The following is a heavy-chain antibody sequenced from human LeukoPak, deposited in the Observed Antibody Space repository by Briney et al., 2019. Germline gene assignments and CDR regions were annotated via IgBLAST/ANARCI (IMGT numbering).Heavy chain of an antibody. Sequence: SDTLSLTCTVSGGSISSSNYHWGWIRQPPGKGLEWIGSIYYRGNTYYNPSLKSRVTISVDTSRNQFSLKLTSVTAADTAVYYCARLINVSPADYWGQGTLVIFSS. CDR1: GGSISSSNYH. D-gene: IGHD3-16*01. CDR2: IYYRGNT. CDR3: ARLINVSPADY. J-gene: IGHJ4*02. V-gene: IGHV4-39*01.